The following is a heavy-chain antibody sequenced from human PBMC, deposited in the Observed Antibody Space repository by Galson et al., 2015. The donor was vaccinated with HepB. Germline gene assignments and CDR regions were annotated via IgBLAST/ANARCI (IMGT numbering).Heavy chain of an antibody. CDR2: IDPSDSYT. V-gene: IGHV5-10-1*01. J-gene: IGHJ6*02. CDR1: GYSFTSYW. D-gene: IGHD2-15*01. CDR3: ASRNCSGGSCSYTLDYYYYYGMDV. Sequence: QSGAEVKKPGESLRISCKGSGYSFTSYWISWVRQMPGKGLGWMGRIDPSDSYTNYSPSFQGHVTISADKSISTAYLQWSSLKASDPAMYYCASRNCSGGSCSYTLDYYYYYGMDVWGQGTTVTVSS.